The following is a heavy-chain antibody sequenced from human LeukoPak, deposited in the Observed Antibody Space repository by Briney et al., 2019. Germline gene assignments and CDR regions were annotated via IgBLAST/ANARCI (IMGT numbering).Heavy chain of an antibody. Sequence: GGSLRLYCAASGFTFDDYAMHWVRQAPGKGLEWVSGISWNSGSIGYADSVKGRFTISRDNAKNSLYLQMNSLRAEDTALYYCAKGKVIYDSSGYYYFDYWGQGTLVTVSS. CDR2: ISWNSGSI. J-gene: IGHJ4*02. CDR3: AKGKVIYDSSGYYYFDY. V-gene: IGHV3-9*01. CDR1: GFTFDDYA. D-gene: IGHD3-22*01.